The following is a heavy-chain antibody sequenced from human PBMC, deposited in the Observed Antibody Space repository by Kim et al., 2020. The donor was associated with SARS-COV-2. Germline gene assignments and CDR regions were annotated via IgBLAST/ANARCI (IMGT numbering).Heavy chain of an antibody. V-gene: IGHV3-23*01. J-gene: IGHJ5*02. D-gene: IGHD5-12*01. CDR1: GFTFSTYA. CDR3: AKDPIPGDKVACFDP. CDR2: ITGNGACT. Sequence: GGSLRLSCAASGFTFSTYAMNWVRQAPGKGLEWVSTITGNGACTDYADSVKGRFTVSRDNSKNTVYLQMHSLRAEDTALYYCAKDPIPGDKVACFDPWGQGTLVTVSS.